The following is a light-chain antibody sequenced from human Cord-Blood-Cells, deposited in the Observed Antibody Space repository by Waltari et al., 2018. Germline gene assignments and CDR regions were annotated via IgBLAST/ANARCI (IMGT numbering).Light chain of an antibody. CDR2: GNS. CDR3: QSYDSSLSGWV. Sequence: QSVLTQPPPVSGAPGQRVTISCPGSSPTIGAGYDVPWYQQLPGTAPKLLIYGNSNRPSGVPDRFSGSKSGTSASLAITGLQAEDEADYYCQSYDSSLSGWVFGGGTKLTVL. CDR1: SPTIGAGYD. J-gene: IGLJ3*02. V-gene: IGLV1-40*01.